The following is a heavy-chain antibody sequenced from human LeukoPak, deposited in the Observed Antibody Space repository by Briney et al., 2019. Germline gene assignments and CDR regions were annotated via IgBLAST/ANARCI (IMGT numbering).Heavy chain of an antibody. V-gene: IGHV3-48*03. J-gene: IGHJ4*02. D-gene: IGHD4-17*01. CDR1: GFTFSSYE. CDR2: ISSSGSTI. CDR3: ARAHGDYDFDY. Sequence: GGSLRLSCAASGFTFSSYEMNWVRQAPGKGLEWVSYISSSGSTIYYADSVKGRFTISRDNAKNSLYLQMNSLRAEDTAVYYCARAHGDYDFDYWGQGTLVTVSS.